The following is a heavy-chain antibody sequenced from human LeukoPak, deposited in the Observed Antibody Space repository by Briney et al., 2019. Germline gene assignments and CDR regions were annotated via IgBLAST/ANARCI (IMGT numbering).Heavy chain of an antibody. V-gene: IGHV3-30*04. CDR1: GFTFSSYA. J-gene: IGHJ4*02. Sequence: GGSLRLSCAASGFTFSSYAMHWVRQAPGKGLEWVAVISYDGSNKYYADSVKGRFTISRDNSKNTLYLQMNSLRAEDTAVYFCARDSGYYGSGSGTNDYWGQGTLVTVSS. CDR3: ARDSGYYGSGSGTNDY. D-gene: IGHD3-10*01. CDR2: ISYDGSNK.